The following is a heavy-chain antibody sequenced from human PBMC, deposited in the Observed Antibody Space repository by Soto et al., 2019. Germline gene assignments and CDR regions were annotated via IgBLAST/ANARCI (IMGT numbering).Heavy chain of an antibody. V-gene: IGHV1-8*01. CDR3: ARAHDSGDVDY. J-gene: IGHJ4*02. Sequence: QVQLVQSGAEVKEPGASVKVSCKSSGYTFSSYSINWVRQATGQGLEWMGWMNPNNGDTGYAQKFQGRVTMTRSTSITTAYMELSGLRSDDTAVYYCARAHDSGDVDYWGRGTLVTVSS. CDR2: MNPNNGDT. D-gene: IGHD4-17*01. CDR1: GYTFSSYS.